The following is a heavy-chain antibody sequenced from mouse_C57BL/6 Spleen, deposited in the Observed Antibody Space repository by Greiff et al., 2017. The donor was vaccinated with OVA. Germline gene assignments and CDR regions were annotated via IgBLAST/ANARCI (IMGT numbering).Heavy chain of an antibody. CDR2: INPNNGGT. D-gene: IGHD1-1*01. CDR1: GYTFTDYN. J-gene: IGHJ4*01. V-gene: IGHV1-18*01. Sequence: EVQLQQSGPELVKPGASVKIPCKASGYTFTDYNMDWVKQSHGKSLEWIGDINPNNGGTIYNQKFKGKATLTVDKSSSTAYMELRSLTSEDTAVYYCARSPQFITTVDYAMDYWGQGTSVTVSS. CDR3: ARSPQFITTVDYAMDY.